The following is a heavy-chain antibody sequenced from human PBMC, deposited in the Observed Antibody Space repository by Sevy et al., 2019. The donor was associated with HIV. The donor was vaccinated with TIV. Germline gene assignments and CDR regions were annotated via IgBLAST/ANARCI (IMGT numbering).Heavy chain of an antibody. CDR3: AREIAAAGSY. V-gene: IGHV3-7*01. CDR1: GFTFSNYW. D-gene: IGHD6-13*01. CDR2: IKQDGSVK. J-gene: IGHJ4*02. Sequence: QAGGSLRLSCAASGFTFSNYWMNWVRQAPGKGLEWVANIKQDGSVKYYVDSVKGRFTISRDNAKNSLYLQMNSLRAEDAAVYYCAREIAAAGSYWGQGTLVTVSS.